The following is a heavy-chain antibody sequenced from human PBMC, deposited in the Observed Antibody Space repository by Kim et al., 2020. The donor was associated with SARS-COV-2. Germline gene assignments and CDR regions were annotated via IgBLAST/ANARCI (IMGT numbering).Heavy chain of an antibody. CDR1: GFIFSSYG. CDR2: VSSDGSNE. V-gene: IGHV3-30*18. D-gene: IGHD1-26*01. J-gene: IGHJ4*02. Sequence: GGSLRLSCAASGFIFSSYGMHWVRQAPGKGLEWVAAVSSDGSNENYADSVKGRFTISRDNSKNTLYLQMNSLRVEDTAIYYCAKATYSGSYYSDYWGQRTLVTVSS. CDR3: AKATYSGSYYSDY.